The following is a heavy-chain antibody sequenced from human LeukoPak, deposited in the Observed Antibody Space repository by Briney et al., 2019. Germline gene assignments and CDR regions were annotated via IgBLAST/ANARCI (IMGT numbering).Heavy chain of an antibody. V-gene: IGHV4-59*05. Sequence: SETLSLTCTVSGGSISSYYWSWIRQPAGKGLEWIGSIYYTGSTYYNPSLKSRVTISVDTSRNHFSLRLSSVTAADTAVYYCARLHYGGNYGYYYYYMDVWGKGTTVTISS. CDR2: IYYTGST. CDR3: ARLHYGGNYGYYYYYMDV. D-gene: IGHD4-23*01. CDR1: GGSISSYY. J-gene: IGHJ6*03.